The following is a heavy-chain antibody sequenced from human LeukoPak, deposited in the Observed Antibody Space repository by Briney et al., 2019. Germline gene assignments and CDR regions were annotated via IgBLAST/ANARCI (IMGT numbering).Heavy chain of an antibody. Sequence: PGGSLRLSCAASGFTFSSYWMHWVRQAPGKGLVWVSRINSDGSSTSYADSVKGRFTISRDNAKNTLYLQMNSLRAEDTAVYYCERDGYNAEIDYWGQGTLVTVSS. CDR3: ERDGYNAEIDY. CDR1: GFTFSSYW. CDR2: INSDGSST. J-gene: IGHJ4*02. V-gene: IGHV3-74*01. D-gene: IGHD5-24*01.